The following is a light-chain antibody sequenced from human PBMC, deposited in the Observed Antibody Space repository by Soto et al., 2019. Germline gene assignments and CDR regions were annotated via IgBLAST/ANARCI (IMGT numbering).Light chain of an antibody. V-gene: IGLV1-47*01. CDR2: RNS. J-gene: IGLJ3*02. CDR1: VSNIGSNY. CDR3: ATWDDSLTAWV. Sequence: QSVLTQPPSASGTPGQRATISCSGSVSNIGSNYVYWYQHLPGTAPKLLIYRNSQRPSGVPDRFSASKSGTSASLAFSGLRSEDEADYYCATWDDSLTAWVFGGGTKLTVL.